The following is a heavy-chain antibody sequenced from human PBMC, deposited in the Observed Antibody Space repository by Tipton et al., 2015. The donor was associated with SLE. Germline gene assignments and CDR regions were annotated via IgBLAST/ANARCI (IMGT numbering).Heavy chain of an antibody. Sequence: SLRLSCAASGFTFSSYSMNWVRQAPGKGLEWVSSISSSGSYIYYADSVKGRFTISRDNAKNSLYLQMNSLRAEDTAVYYCAREEVVVVAYAFDIWGQGTMVTVSS. CDR2: ISSSGSYI. CDR1: GFTFSSYS. J-gene: IGHJ3*02. D-gene: IGHD2-15*01. V-gene: IGHV3-21*01. CDR3: AREEVVVVAYAFDI.